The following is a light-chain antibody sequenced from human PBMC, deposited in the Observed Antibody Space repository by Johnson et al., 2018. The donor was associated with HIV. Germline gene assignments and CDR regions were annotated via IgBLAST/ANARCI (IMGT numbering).Light chain of an antibody. CDR1: SSNIGNNY. V-gene: IGLV1-51*01. CDR2: DNN. CDR3: GTWDTSLNAFV. Sequence: QSVLTQPPSVSAAPGQKVTISCSGSSSNIGNNYVSWYQQLPGTAPKLLIYDNNKRPSGIPDRFSGSKSGTSATLGITGLQTGDEADYYCGTWDTSLNAFVLGTGPSVIVL. J-gene: IGLJ1*01.